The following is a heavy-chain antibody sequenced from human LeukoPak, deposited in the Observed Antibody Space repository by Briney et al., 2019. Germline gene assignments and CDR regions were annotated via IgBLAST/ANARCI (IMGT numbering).Heavy chain of an antibody. Sequence: SVTVTCKISGGTLSNYILNWVRQPPAQGLEWVGGIIPVFGTANYTQKFQDRVTITADESTNTVYMELSNLRSEDTAVYYCARQQGLQNLNFDYWGQGTLVTVSS. CDR2: IIPVFGTA. CDR3: ARQQGLQNLNFDY. J-gene: IGHJ4*02. CDR1: GGTLSNYI. D-gene: IGHD4-11*01. V-gene: IGHV1-69*01.